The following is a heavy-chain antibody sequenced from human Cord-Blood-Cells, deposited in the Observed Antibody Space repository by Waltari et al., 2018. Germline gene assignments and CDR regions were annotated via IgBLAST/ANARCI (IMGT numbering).Heavy chain of an antibody. CDR2: IIPIFGTA. CDR1: GGTFTGHA. V-gene: IGHV1-69*01. CDR3: ARDVSMIIAAAGNWFDP. J-gene: IGHJ5*02. D-gene: IGHD6-13*01. Sequence: HLGKPGAEVEKPGSSVQVSCKAAGGTFTGHALSWVCKAPGQGLEWMGGIIPIFGTANYAQKFQGRVTITADESTSTAYMELSSLRSEDTAVYYCARDVSMIIAAAGNWFDPWGQGTLVTVSS.